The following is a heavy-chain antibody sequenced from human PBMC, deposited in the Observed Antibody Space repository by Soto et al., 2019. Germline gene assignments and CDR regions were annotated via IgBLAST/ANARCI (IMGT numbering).Heavy chain of an antibody. CDR2: IWYDGSNK. J-gene: IGHJ4*02. CDR3: ARDLTEQWLVLGY. Sequence: VAVIWYDGSNKYYADSVKGRFTISRDNSKNTLYLQMNSLRAEDTAVYYCARDLTEQWLVLGYWGQGTLVTVSS. D-gene: IGHD6-19*01. V-gene: IGHV3-33*01.